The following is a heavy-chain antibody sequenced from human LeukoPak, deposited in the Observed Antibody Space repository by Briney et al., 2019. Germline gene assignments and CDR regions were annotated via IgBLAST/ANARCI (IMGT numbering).Heavy chain of an antibody. Sequence: ASVKVSCKVSGYTLTVLSMHWVRQAPGKGLEWMGGFDPEDGETIYAQKFQGRVTMTEDTSTDTAYMELSSLRSEDTAVYYCATVRYDYVWGSYRCHFDYWGQGTLVTVSS. CDR3: ATVRYDYVWGSYRCHFDY. CDR1: GYTLTVLS. CDR2: FDPEDGET. V-gene: IGHV1-24*01. J-gene: IGHJ4*02. D-gene: IGHD3-16*02.